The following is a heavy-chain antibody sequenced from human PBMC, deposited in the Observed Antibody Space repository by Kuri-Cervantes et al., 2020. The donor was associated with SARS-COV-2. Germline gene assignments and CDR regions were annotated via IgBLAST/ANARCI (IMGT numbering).Heavy chain of an antibody. CDR1: GFTFDDYA. D-gene: IGHD2-15*01. CDR2: ISWNSGSI. V-gene: IGHV3-9*01. Sequence: GGSLRLSSAASGFTFDDYAMHWVRQAPGKGLEWVSGISWNSGSIGYADSVKGRFTISRDNAKKSLYLEMNSLRAEDTAVYYCARQGYCSGGSCYSGAMDVWGQGTTVTVSS. J-gene: IGHJ6*02. CDR3: ARQGYCSGGSCYSGAMDV.